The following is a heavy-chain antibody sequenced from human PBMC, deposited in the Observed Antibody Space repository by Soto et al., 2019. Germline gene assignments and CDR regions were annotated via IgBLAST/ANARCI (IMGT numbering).Heavy chain of an antibody. D-gene: IGHD2-15*01. CDR2: IYYSGST. V-gene: IGHV4-31*03. Sequence: TLSLTCTVSGGSISSGGYYWSWIRQHPGKGLEWIGYIYYSGSTYYNPSLKSRVTISVDTSKNQFSLKLSSVTAADTAVYYCARTIVVVVAATPGYVDYWGQGTLVTVSS. CDR3: ARTIVVVVAATPGYVDY. J-gene: IGHJ4*02. CDR1: GGSISSGGYY.